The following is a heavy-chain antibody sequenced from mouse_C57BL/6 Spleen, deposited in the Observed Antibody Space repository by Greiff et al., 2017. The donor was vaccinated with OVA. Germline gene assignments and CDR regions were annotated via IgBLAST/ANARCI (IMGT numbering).Heavy chain of an antibody. CDR3: ARYYYYGSSYAMDY. CDR2: INPNNGGT. Sequence: EVQLQQSGPELVKPGAPVKMSCKASGYTFTDCNMHWVKQSHGKSLEWIGYINPNNGGTSYNQKFKGKATLTVNKSSSTAYMELRSLTSEDSAVYYCARYYYYGSSYAMDYWGQGTSVTVSS. V-gene: IGHV1-22*01. D-gene: IGHD1-1*01. CDR1: GYTFTDCN. J-gene: IGHJ4*01.